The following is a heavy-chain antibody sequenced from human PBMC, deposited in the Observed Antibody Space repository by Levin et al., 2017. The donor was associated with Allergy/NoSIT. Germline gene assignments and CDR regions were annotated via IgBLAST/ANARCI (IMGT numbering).Heavy chain of an antibody. V-gene: IGHV1-18*01. CDR3: ARDSPSGYDFWSGSPYYYYGMDV. Sequence: GASVKVSCKASGYTFTSYGISWVRQAPGQGLEWMGWISAYNGNTNYAQKLQGRVTMTTDTSTSTAYMELRSLRSDDTAVYYCARDSPSGYDFWSGSPYYYYGMDVWGQGTTVTVSS. CDR1: GYTFTSYG. CDR2: ISAYNGNT. D-gene: IGHD3-3*01. J-gene: IGHJ6*02.